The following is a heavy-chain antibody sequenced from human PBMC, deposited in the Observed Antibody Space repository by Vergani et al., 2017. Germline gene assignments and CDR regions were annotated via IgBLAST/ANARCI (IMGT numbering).Heavy chain of an antibody. CDR3: ARGGNEKRLDS. D-gene: IGHD1-1*01. J-gene: IGHJ5*01. V-gene: IGHV3-33*01. CDR1: GFTFSSRG. Sequence: QVQLVESEGGVVQPGRSLTLSCVASGFTFSSRGMHWVRQAPGKGLEWVAGIWYDGSNKYYGDSVKGRFTISRDNSKNTLYLQMNSLRVEDTAVYYCARGGNEKRLDSWGQGTLVTVAS. CDR2: IWYDGSNK.